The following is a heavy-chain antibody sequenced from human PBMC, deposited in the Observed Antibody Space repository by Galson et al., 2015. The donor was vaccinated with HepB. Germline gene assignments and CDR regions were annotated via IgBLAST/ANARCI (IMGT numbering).Heavy chain of an antibody. CDR1: GFFFGSYA. D-gene: IGHD3-22*01. CDR3: AKLAYDSSGSQTPAFDS. Sequence: SLRLSCAASGFFFGSYAMHWVRQAPGKGLEWVAVISHDGSKTYYGESVKGRFTISRDNSKSTLYLQMSSLRYEDPAVYYCAKLAYDSSGSQTPAFDSWGQGTMVSVSS. CDR2: ISHDGSKT. V-gene: IGHV3-30*18. J-gene: IGHJ3*02.